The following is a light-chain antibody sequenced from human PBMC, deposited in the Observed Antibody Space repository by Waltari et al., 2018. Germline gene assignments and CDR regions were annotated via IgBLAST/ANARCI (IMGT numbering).Light chain of an antibody. J-gene: IGLJ3*02. CDR3: GTWDHRLSVWV. V-gene: IGLV1-51*02. Sequence: QSVLTQPPSVSAAPGQKVTISCSGSASNIGNNYVSWYQQFPGTAPKVLIYERNKRPPGMPARSAGSKSGSSATLGITGLQTWDEADYYCGTWDHRLSVWVFGGGIMLTVL. CDR1: ASNIGNNY. CDR2: ERN.